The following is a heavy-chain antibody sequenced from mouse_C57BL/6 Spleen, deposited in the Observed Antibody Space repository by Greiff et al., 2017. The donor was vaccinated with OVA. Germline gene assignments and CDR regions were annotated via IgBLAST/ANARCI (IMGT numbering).Heavy chain of an antibody. J-gene: IGHJ4*01. D-gene: IGHD2-5*01. CDR2: ISDGGSYP. CDR3: ARRGYSNPNDDAMDY. CDR1: GFTFSSYA. Sequence: EVQGVESGGGLVKPGGSLKLSCAASGFTFSSYAMSWVRQTPEKRLEWVATISDGGSYPYYPDNVKGRFPISRDNAKNNMYLQMSRLKSEDTAMYYCARRGYSNPNDDAMDYWGQGTAVTVSP. V-gene: IGHV5-4*01.